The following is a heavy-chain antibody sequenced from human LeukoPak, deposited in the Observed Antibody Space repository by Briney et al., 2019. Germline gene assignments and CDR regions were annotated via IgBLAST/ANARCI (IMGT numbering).Heavy chain of an antibody. D-gene: IGHD6-19*01. V-gene: IGHV1-3*03. J-gene: IGHJ4*02. CDR3: AKDSGSGWYEFR. CDR1: GYTFFNYA. Sequence: ASVKVSCKASGYTFFNYAIHWVRQALGQRLEWMGWINTRTGNAYYSQELQGRLTITRDTSASTAYMELSSLRSEDMAVYYCAKDSGSGWYEFRWGQGTLVTVSS. CDR2: INTRTGNA.